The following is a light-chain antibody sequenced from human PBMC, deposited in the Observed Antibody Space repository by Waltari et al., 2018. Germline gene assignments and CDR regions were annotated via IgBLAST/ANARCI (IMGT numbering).Light chain of an antibody. CDR1: RSNIGSNY. CDR2: RNN. Sequence: QSVLTQPPSASGTPGQRVTISCSGSRSNIGSNYVIWYQQLPGTAPKLLIYRNNQRPSGVPDRFSGSKSGTSASLAISGLRSEDEADYYCAAWDDSLSGRVFGGGTKLTVL. V-gene: IGLV1-47*01. J-gene: IGLJ3*02. CDR3: AAWDDSLSGRV.